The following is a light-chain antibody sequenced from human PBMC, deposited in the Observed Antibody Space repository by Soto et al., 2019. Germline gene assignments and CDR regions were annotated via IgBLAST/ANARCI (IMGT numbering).Light chain of an antibody. CDR3: QQLNSYPLT. J-gene: IGKJ4*01. CDR2: AAS. V-gene: IGKV1-9*01. CDR1: QGIGSY. Sequence: DIHLTQSPSFLSSSVGDRVTITCRASQGIGSYLSWYQQKPGQAPKILIYAASTMHTGVPSRFSGSASGTDFTLTISSLQPEDFAAYYCQQLNSYPLTFGEGTKVDIK.